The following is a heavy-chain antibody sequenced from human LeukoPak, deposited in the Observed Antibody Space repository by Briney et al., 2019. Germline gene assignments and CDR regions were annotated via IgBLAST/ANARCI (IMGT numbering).Heavy chain of an antibody. CDR2: IIPVFGTT. CDR1: GGTFSTDA. CDR3: AREAGIAITGTIWYFDL. J-gene: IGHJ2*01. V-gene: IGHV1-69*06. Sequence: SVKVSCKASGGTFSTDALAWVRQVPGQGPEWMGRIIPVFGTTNYAETFQGRVTITADISTSTAYMQQSSPRSEDTAVYYCAREAGIAITGTIWYFDLWGRGTLVTVSS. D-gene: IGHD1/OR15-1a*01.